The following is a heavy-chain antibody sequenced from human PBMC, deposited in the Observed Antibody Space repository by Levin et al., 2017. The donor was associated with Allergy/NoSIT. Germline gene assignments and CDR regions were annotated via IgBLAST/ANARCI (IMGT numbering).Heavy chain of an antibody. V-gene: IGHV3-30-3*01. CDR2: ISYDGSNK. CDR1: GFTFSSYA. CDR3: ARVSPRGIAARTTYYYYGMDV. D-gene: IGHD6-6*01. J-gene: IGHJ6*02. Sequence: GGSLRLSCAASGFTFSSYAMHWVRQAPGKGLEWVAVISYDGSNKYYADSVKGRFTISRDNSKNTLYLQMNSLRAEDTAVYYCARVSPRGIAARTTYYYYGMDVWGQGTTVTVSS.